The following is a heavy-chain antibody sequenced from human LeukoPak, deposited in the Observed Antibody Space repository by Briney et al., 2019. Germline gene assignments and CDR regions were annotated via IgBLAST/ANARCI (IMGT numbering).Heavy chain of an antibody. V-gene: IGHV3-23*01. Sequence: SGGSLRLSCAASGFTFTNYVMTWVRQAPGKGLEWVSAISGSGGSTYYADSVKGRFTVSRDSSKNTVYLQMNSLRAEDTAVYYCARGNWNKLEVFDYWGQGTLVTVSS. J-gene: IGHJ4*02. CDR2: ISGSGGST. CDR3: ARGNWNKLEVFDY. CDR1: GFTFTNYV. D-gene: IGHD1/OR15-1a*01.